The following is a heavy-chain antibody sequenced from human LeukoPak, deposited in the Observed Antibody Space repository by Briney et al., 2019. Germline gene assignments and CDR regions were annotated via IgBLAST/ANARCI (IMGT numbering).Heavy chain of an antibody. D-gene: IGHD3-10*01. Sequence: GGSLRLSCEASGFIFDDYAMHWVRQAPGKGLERVSTISGSGSSTYYADSVKGRFTISRDNSKNTLYLQMNSLRAEDTAVYYCVKGRSGTLYYFDYWGQGTLVTVSS. CDR2: ISGSGSST. CDR1: GFIFDDYA. J-gene: IGHJ4*02. CDR3: VKGRSGTLYYFDY. V-gene: IGHV3-23*01.